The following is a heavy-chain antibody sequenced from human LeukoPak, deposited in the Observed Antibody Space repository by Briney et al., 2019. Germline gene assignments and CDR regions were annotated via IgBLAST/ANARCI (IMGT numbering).Heavy chain of an antibody. CDR1: GFTFSSYA. J-gene: IGHJ4*02. Sequence: GGSLRLSCAASGFTFSSYAMSWVRQAPGKGLEWVSTISGSGGSTYYADSVKGRFTISRDNSKNTLYLQMNSLRAEDTAVYYCAKDGPGSSWGTDFDYWRQGILVTVSS. V-gene: IGHV3-23*01. CDR2: ISGSGGST. D-gene: IGHD6-13*01. CDR3: AKDGPGSSWGTDFDY.